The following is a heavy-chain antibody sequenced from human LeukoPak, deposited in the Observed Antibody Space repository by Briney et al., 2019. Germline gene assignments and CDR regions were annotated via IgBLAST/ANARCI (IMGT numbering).Heavy chain of an antibody. D-gene: IGHD3-22*01. CDR1: EFTVSSYS. J-gene: IGHJ4*02. V-gene: IGHV3-48*01. CDR3: ARTRSSGYLTFDY. Sequence: WGSLRLSCAASEFTVSSYSMNWVRQAPGKGREWVSYINNIGKSSSIAETAKGRFTISRDNTKNSLYLQMNALRAEDTAVYNCARTRSSGYLTFDYWGQGILVTVSS. CDR2: INNIGKSS.